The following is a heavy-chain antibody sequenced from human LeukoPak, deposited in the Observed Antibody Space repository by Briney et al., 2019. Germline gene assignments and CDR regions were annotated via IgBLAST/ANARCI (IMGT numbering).Heavy chain of an antibody. CDR1: GFRFSRYW. V-gene: IGHV3-7*01. Sequence: PGRSLRLSCAGSGFRFSRYWMAWVRQAPGKGLEWVARINQDVSRVHYVDSVKGRFTISRDNAKSSLFLHMTTLRVEDTAVYYCARLKDDVTKFDYWGQGTLVTVSS. D-gene: IGHD2-8*01. CDR2: INQDVSRV. CDR3: ARLKDDVTKFDY. J-gene: IGHJ4*02.